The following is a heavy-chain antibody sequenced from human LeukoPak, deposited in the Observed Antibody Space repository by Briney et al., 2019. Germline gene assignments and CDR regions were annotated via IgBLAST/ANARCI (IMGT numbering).Heavy chain of an antibody. Sequence: GASVKVSCKASGYTFTSYVINWVRQATGQGLEWMGWMNPNSGNTGYAQKFQGRVTMTRNTSISTAYMELSSLRSEDTAVYYCARGSPQLLWFGEITMDVWGKGTTVTVSS. CDR1: GYTFTSYV. J-gene: IGHJ6*04. CDR3: ARGSPQLLWFGEITMDV. CDR2: MNPNSGNT. V-gene: IGHV1-8*01. D-gene: IGHD3-10*01.